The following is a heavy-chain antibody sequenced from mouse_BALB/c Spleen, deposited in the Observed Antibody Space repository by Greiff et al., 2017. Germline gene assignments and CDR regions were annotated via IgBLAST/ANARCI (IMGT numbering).Heavy chain of an antibody. J-gene: IGHJ1*01. V-gene: IGHV14-1*02. Sequence: EVQLQQSGAELVRPGALVKLSCKASGFNIKDYYMHWVKQRPEQGLEWIGWIDPENGNTIYDPKFQGKASITADTSSNTAYLQLSSLTSEDTAVYYCARCYGGGYWYFDVWGAGTTVTVSS. CDR1: GFNIKDYY. CDR3: ARCYGGGYWYFDV. D-gene: IGHD1-1*01. CDR2: IDPENGNT.